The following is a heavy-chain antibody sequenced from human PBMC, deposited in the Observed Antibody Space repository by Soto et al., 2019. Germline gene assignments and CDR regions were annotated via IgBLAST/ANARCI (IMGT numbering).Heavy chain of an antibody. CDR1: GGSISSSSYY. Sequence: QLQLQESGPGLVKPSETLSLTCTVSGGSISSSSYYWGWIRQPPGKGLGWIGSVYYSGSTFYSPSLRSRVTISVDTSKNQFSLRVSSVTAADTAVYYCAREYSSAPDYWGQGTLVTVSS. V-gene: IGHV4-39*02. CDR2: VYYSGST. J-gene: IGHJ4*02. CDR3: AREYSSAPDY. D-gene: IGHD6-25*01.